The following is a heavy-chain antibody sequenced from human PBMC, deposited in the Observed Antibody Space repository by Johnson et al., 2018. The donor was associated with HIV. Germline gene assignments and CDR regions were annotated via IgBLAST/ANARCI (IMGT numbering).Heavy chain of an antibody. CDR3: ARGLGGSGTYYDAFDI. CDR2: MWYDGSNK. V-gene: IGHV3-33*03. D-gene: IGHD3-10*01. Sequence: QVQLVESGGGVVQPGRSLRLSCAASGFTFSSYGMHWVRQAPGKGLEWVAVMWYDGSNKYYADSVKGRFTISRDNTKNSLYLQMNSRSAEDTALYYCARGLGGSGTYYDAFDIWGQGTIVTVSS. J-gene: IGHJ3*02. CDR1: GFTFSSYG.